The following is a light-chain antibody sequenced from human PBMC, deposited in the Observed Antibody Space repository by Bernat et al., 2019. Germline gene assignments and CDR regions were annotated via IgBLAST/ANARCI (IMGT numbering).Light chain of an antibody. J-gene: IGLJ3*02. CDR1: SSNIGAGYD. CDR2: GNS. Sequence: QSVLTQPPSVSGAPGQRVTISCTGSSSNIGAGYDVYWYQQLPGTAPKLLIYGNSNRPSGVPDRFSGSKSGTSASLAIPGLQAEDEADYYCQSYDSSLSGWVFGGGTKLTVL. CDR3: QSYDSSLSGWV. V-gene: IGLV1-40*01.